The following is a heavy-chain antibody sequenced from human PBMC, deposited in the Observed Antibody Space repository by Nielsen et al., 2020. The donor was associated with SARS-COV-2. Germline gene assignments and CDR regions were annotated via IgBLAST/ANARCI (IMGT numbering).Heavy chain of an antibody. CDR3: ARARGAYGDYYYYYYTDV. V-gene: IGHV6-1*01. Sequence: SETLSLTCVISGDSVSSHGVAWNWFSQSPSRGLEWLGRTYYRSKWYNDYAVSVKSRITINPDTSKNQFSLHLNSVTPEDTAVYYCARARGAYGDYYYYYYTDVWGKGTTVTVSS. CDR2: TYYRSKWYN. J-gene: IGHJ6*03. D-gene: IGHD4-17*01. CDR1: GDSVSSHGVA.